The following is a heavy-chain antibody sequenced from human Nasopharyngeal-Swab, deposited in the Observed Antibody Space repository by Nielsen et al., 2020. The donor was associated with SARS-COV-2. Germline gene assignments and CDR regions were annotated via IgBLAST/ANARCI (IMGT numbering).Heavy chain of an antibody. J-gene: IGHJ4*02. D-gene: IGHD1-26*01. V-gene: IGHV3-9*01. Sequence: SLKISCAASGFTFDDYSMHWVRQPPGKGLEWVSGISWNSGSIAYADSVKGRFTISRDNAKNSLYLQMNSLRAEDTALYYCAKDKYSGTYYIFDYWGQGTLVTVSS. CDR2: ISWNSGSI. CDR1: GFTFDDYS. CDR3: AKDKYSGTYYIFDY.